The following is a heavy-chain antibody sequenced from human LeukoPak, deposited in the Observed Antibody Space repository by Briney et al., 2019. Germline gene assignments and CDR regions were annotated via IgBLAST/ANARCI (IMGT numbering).Heavy chain of an antibody. V-gene: IGHV3-23*01. CDR1: GFSFSSYA. CDR2: ITDSGGTT. D-gene: IGHD1-26*01. Sequence: GGSLRLSCAASGFSFSSYAMSWVRQAPGKGLEWVSTITDSGGTTFYADSVRGRFTISRDNFKDTVYLQMNSLRAEDTAIYYCAKLWRGSHPRYFDHWGQGTLVTVSS. J-gene: IGHJ4*02. CDR3: AKLWRGSHPRYFDH.